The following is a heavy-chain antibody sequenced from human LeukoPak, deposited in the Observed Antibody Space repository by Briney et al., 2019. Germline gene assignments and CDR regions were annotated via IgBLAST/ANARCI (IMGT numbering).Heavy chain of an antibody. Sequence: SETLSLTCTVSGGSISGYYWSSIRQPAGKGLEWIGRIYTSGSTNYNPSLKSRVTMSVDTSKNQFSLKLSSVTAADTAVYYCARDGGYCGGDCFVDVWGKGTTVTVSS. CDR3: ARDGGYCGGDCFVDV. J-gene: IGHJ6*04. V-gene: IGHV4-4*07. D-gene: IGHD2-21*02. CDR2: IYTSGST. CDR1: GGSISGYY.